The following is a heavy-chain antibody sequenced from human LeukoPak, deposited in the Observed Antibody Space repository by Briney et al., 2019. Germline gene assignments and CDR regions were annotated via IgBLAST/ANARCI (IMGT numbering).Heavy chain of an antibody. J-gene: IGHJ4*02. D-gene: IGHD3-9*01. CDR1: GGSFSGYY. Sequence: PSETLSLTCAVYGGSFSGYYWTWIRQPPGKGLEWIGEINHGGSTSYNPSLKSRVTISVDTSNSQFSLKLSSVTAADTAVYYCASFKYFDWFPDYWGQGTLVTVSS. V-gene: IGHV4-34*01. CDR3: ASFKYFDWFPDY. CDR2: INHGGST.